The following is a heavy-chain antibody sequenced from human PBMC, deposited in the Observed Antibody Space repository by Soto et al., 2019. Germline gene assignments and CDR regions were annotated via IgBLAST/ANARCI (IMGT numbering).Heavy chain of an antibody. CDR2: MNPNSGNT. V-gene: IGHV1-8*01. Sequence: QVQLVQSGAEVKKPGASVKVSCKASGYTFTSYDINWVRQATGQGLEWMGWMNPNSGNTGYAQKFPGRATMTRNTSISTAYMEMSSLRSEDTAVYYCATLWYYYDSSGYYPTEGYWGQGTLVTVSS. J-gene: IGHJ4*02. CDR3: ATLWYYYDSSGYYPTEGY. D-gene: IGHD3-22*01. CDR1: GYTFTSYD.